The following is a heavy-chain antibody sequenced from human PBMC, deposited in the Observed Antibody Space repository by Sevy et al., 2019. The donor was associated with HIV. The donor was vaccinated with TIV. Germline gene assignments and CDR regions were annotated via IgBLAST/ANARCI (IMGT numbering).Heavy chain of an antibody. CDR3: ARGLFRQAMVPVDAFGM. D-gene: IGHD6-13*01. CDR2: ISTYNGNT. V-gene: IGHV1-18*01. J-gene: IGHJ3*02. CDR1: GYTFTSYYG. Sequence: ASVKVSCKTSGYTFTSYYGISWVRQAPGQGLEWMGWISTYNGNTEDAQKLQDRVTITADTATSTGYIELRSLRFDDTAVYYCARGLFRQAMVPVDAFGMWGQGTMVAVSS.